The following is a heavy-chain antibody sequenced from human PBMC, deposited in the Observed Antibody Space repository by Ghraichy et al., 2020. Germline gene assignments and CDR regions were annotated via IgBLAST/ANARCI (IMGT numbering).Heavy chain of an antibody. CDR3: AKDWTPSY. V-gene: IGHV3-23*01. CDR1: GFTFSSFD. D-gene: IGHD1-1*01. Sequence: GGSRRLSCAASGFTFSSFDMSWVRLAPGKGLEWVSSISASGDTTHYADSVRGRFTSSRDNSESTMSLQLNSLRAEDTAIYYCAKDWTPSYWGQGTVVTVSS. CDR2: ISASGDTT. J-gene: IGHJ4*02.